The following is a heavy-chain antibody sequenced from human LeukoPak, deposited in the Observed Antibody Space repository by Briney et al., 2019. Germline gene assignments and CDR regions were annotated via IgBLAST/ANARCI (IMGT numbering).Heavy chain of an antibody. Sequence: PGGSLRLSCAASGFTVSSNYMSWVRQAPGKGLEWVGRIRNKANSYTTEYAASVQGRFTVSRDDSKNSLYLQMNSMKTEDTAVYYCTRLVGANDWGQGTLVTVSS. CDR3: TRLVGAND. J-gene: IGHJ4*02. V-gene: IGHV3-72*01. CDR2: IRNKANSYTT. D-gene: IGHD1-26*01. CDR1: GFTVSSNY.